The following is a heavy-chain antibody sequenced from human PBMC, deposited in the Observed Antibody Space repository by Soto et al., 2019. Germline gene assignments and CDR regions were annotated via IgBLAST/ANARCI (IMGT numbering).Heavy chain of an antibody. J-gene: IGHJ4*02. CDR1: GYTFTNYA. Sequence: ASVKVSCKASGYTFTNYAIHWVRQAPGQRLEWMGWINAGNGNTKYSQKIQDRVTITRDTSASTVYMALSSLRFEDTAVYYCAREQQLDTGNFDYWGQGTLVTVSS. V-gene: IGHV1-3*01. D-gene: IGHD1-1*01. CDR3: AREQQLDTGNFDY. CDR2: INAGNGNT.